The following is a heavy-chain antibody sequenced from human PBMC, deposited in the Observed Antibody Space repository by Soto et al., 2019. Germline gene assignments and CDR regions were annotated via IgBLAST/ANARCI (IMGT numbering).Heavy chain of an antibody. Sequence: QVQLVQSGAEVKKPGSSVKVSCKASGGTFSSYAISWVRQAPGQGLEWMGGIIPIFGTADYAQKFQGRVTITAEESTSKAYMKLSTLKSEETAVYYCACKVSNYYYSGMDVWGQGTRVTV. J-gene: IGHJ6*02. CDR2: IIPIFGTA. V-gene: IGHV1-69*12. CDR1: GGTFSSYA. CDR3: ACKVSNYYYSGMDV. D-gene: IGHD3-3*02.